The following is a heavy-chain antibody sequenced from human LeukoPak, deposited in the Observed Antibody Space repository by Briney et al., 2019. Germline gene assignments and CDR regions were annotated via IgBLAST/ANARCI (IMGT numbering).Heavy chain of an antibody. CDR1: GGSISSGGYS. Sequence: SQTLSLTCAVSGGSISSGGYSWSWIRQPPGKSLEWIGYIYHSGSTYYNPSLKSRVTISVDRSKNQFSLKLSSVTAADTAVYYCARADYYDSSGYYPPRYFDYWGQGTLVTVSS. CDR2: IYHSGST. V-gene: IGHV4-30-2*01. D-gene: IGHD3-22*01. CDR3: ARADYYDSSGYYPPRYFDY. J-gene: IGHJ4*02.